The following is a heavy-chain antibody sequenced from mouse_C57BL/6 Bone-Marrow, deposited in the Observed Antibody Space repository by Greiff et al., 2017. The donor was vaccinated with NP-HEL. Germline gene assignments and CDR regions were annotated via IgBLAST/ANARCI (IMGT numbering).Heavy chain of an antibody. Sequence: VQLQQSGAELARSGASVKLSCKASGYTFTSYGISWVKQRTGQGLEWIGEIYPRSGNTYYNEKFKGKATLTADKSSSTAYMELRSLTSEDSAVYFCANGYYPFAYWGQGTLVTVSA. V-gene: IGHV1-81*01. CDR2: IYPRSGNT. CDR3: ANGYYPFAY. J-gene: IGHJ3*01. CDR1: GYTFTSYG. D-gene: IGHD2-3*01.